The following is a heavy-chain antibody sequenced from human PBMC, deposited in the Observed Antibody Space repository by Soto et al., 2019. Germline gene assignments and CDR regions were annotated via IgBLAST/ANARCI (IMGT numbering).Heavy chain of an antibody. J-gene: IGHJ6*02. CDR3: ARESSSPNYYFYGMDV. Sequence: QVQLVQSGAEVKKPGSSVKVSCKASGGTFSSYAVCWVRQAPGQGLEWMGVIIPILATPKYAQKFQGRVTITADESTTTAYMELSSLRPDDTAVYYCARESSSPNYYFYGMDVWGHGTTVIVSS. CDR1: GGTFSSYA. V-gene: IGHV1-69*01. CDR2: IIPILATP. D-gene: IGHD2-2*01.